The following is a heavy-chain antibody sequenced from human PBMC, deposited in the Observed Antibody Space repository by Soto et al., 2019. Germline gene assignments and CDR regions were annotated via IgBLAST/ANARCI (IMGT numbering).Heavy chain of an antibody. CDR2: ISGSGGST. J-gene: IGHJ6*02. V-gene: IGHV3-23*01. CDR3: AKVGGYSSGWYIGYYYYYGMDV. CDR1: GFTFSSYA. D-gene: IGHD6-19*01. Sequence: GSLRLSCAASGFTFSSYAMSWVRQAPGKGLEWVSAISGSGGSTYYADSVKGRFTISRDNSKNTLYLQMNSLRAEDTAVYYCAKVGGYSSGWYIGYYYYYGMDVWGQGTTVTVSS.